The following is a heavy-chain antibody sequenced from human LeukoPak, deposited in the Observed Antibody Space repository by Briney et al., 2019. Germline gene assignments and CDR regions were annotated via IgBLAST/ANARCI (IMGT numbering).Heavy chain of an antibody. CDR3: ARTEKWELLPDY. V-gene: IGHV1-2*04. J-gene: IGHJ4*02. CDR2: INPNSGGT. Sequence: GASVKVSCKASGYTFTGYYMHWVRQAPGQGLEWMGWINPNSGGTDYAQKFQGWVTMTRDTSISTAYMELSRLRSDDTAVYYCARTEKWELLPDYWGQGTLVTVSS. D-gene: IGHD1-26*01. CDR1: GYTFTGYY.